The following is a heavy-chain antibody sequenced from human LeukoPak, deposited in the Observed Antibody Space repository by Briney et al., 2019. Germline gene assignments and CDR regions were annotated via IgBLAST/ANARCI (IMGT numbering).Heavy chain of an antibody. CDR2: TYYRSKWYN. J-gene: IGHJ6*02. V-gene: IGHV6-1*01. D-gene: IGHD3-16*02. CDR3: ARGGDYDYVWGSYQAQYSYGLDV. CDR1: GDSISSNSPA. Sequence: SQTLSLTCAISGDSISSNSPAWNWIRQSPSRGLEWLGRTYYRSKWYNEYALSVKSRISINPDTSKNQLSLHLTSVTPEDTAVYYCARGGDYDYVWGSYQAQYSYGLDVWGQGTTVTVSS.